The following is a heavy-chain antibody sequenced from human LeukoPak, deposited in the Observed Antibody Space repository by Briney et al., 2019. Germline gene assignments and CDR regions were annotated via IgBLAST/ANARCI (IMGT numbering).Heavy chain of an antibody. CDR3: AKWELGATYFDY. Sequence: GGSLRLSCAASGFTFNNYAFNWVRQPPGKGLEWVSGISDGGTTYYADSVKGRFTISRDNAKNSLYLQMNSLRAEDTAVYYCAKWELGATYFDYWGQGTLVTVSS. CDR2: ISDGGTT. CDR1: GFTFNNYA. V-gene: IGHV3-20*04. D-gene: IGHD1-26*01. J-gene: IGHJ4*02.